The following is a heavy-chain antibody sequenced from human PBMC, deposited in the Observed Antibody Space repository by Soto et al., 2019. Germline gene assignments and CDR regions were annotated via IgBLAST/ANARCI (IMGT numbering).Heavy chain of an antibody. CDR3: AKKRKYCSSTSCYYAFDI. Sequence: PSETLSLTCTVSGGSISSYYWSWIRQPPGKGLEWIGYIYYSGGTNYNPSLKSRVTISVDTSKNQFSLKLSSVTAADTAVYYCAKKRKYCSSTSCYYAFDIWGQGTMVTVSS. CDR2: IYYSGGT. CDR1: GGSISSYY. D-gene: IGHD2-2*01. V-gene: IGHV4-59*01. J-gene: IGHJ3*02.